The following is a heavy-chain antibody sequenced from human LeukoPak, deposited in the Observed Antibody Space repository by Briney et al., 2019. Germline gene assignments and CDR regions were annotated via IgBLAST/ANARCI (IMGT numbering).Heavy chain of an antibody. CDR1: GFTFSSHD. J-gene: IGHJ4*02. D-gene: IGHD5-24*01. V-gene: IGHV3-13*01. CDR2: IGTAGDT. Sequence: GGSLRLSCAASGFTFSSHDMHWVRQATGKGLEWVSAIGTAGDTYYPGSVKGRFTISRENAKNSLYLQMNSLRAGDTAVYYCARSPRDGYLFDYWGQGTLVTVSS. CDR3: ARSPRDGYLFDY.